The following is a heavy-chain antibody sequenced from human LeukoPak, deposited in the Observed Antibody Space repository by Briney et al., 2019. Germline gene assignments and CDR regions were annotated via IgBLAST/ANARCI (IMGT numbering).Heavy chain of an antibody. CDR1: GFTVSSNY. CDR3: ARAQGYCSGGSCYDY. CDR2: IYSGGST. V-gene: IGHV3-53*04. Sequence: PGGSLRLSCAASGFTVSSNYMSWVRQAPGKGLVWVSVIYSGGSTYYADSVKGRFTISRHNSKNTLYLQMNSLRAEDTAVYYCARAQGYCSGGSCYDYWGQGTLVTASS. D-gene: IGHD2-15*01. J-gene: IGHJ4*02.